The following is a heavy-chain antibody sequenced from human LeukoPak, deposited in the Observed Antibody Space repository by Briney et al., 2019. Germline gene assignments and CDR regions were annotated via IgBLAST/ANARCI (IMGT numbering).Heavy chain of an antibody. V-gene: IGHV3-7*01. CDR2: IKQDGSEK. D-gene: IGHD3-22*01. J-gene: IGHJ4*02. CDR3: ARDLYRIVVVPHYFDY. Sequence: PGGSLRLSCAASGFTFSSYGMHWVRQAPGKGLEWVANIKQDGSEKYYVDSVKGRFTISRDNAKNSLYLQMNSLRAEDTAVYYCARDLYRIVVVPHYFDYWGQGTLVTVSS. CDR1: GFTFSSYG.